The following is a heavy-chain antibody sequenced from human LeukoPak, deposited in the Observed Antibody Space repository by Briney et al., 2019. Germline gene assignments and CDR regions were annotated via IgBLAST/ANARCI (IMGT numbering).Heavy chain of an antibody. Sequence: SETLSLTCTASGGSISGYYWSWIRQPPGKGLEWIGEINHSGSTNYNPSLKSRVTISVDTSKNQFSLKLSSVTAADTAVYYCARGPRLRFFDYWGQGTLVTVSS. CDR3: ARGPRLRFFDY. D-gene: IGHD4-17*01. V-gene: IGHV4-34*01. J-gene: IGHJ4*02. CDR2: INHSGST. CDR1: GGSISGYY.